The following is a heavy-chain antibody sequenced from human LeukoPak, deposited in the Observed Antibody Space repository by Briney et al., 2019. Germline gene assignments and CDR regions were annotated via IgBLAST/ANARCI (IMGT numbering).Heavy chain of an antibody. V-gene: IGHV3-30*18. CDR1: GFIFSNYN. D-gene: IGHD4-17*01. Sequence: PGGSLRLSCAASGFIFSNYNMHWVRQAPGKGLEWVAVISYDGTNKYYADSVKGRFTISRDNSKKTPYVQMNSLRAEDTAVYYCVKDPDYLDYGSFDYWGRGTLVTVSS. CDR3: VKDPDYLDYGSFDY. CDR2: ISYDGTNK. J-gene: IGHJ4*02.